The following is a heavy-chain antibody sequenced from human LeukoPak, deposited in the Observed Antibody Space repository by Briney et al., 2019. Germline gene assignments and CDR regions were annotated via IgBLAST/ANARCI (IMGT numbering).Heavy chain of an antibody. V-gene: IGHV4-4*07. Sequence: SETLSLTCTVSGGSISSYYWSWIRQPAGKGLEWIGRIYSTESTNYNPSLKSRVTMSVDTSKNQFSLRLRSVTAADTAVYYCARQIASAGTAGFDFWGQGALVTVSS. CDR1: GGSISSYY. J-gene: IGHJ4*02. CDR2: IYSTEST. D-gene: IGHD6-13*01. CDR3: ARQIASAGTAGFDF.